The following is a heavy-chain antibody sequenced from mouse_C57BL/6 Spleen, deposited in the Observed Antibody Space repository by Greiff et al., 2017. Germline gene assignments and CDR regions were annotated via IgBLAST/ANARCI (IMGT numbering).Heavy chain of an antibody. CDR2: IYPGSGNT. J-gene: IGHJ2*01. CDR1: GYSFTSYY. D-gene: IGHD2-2*01. CDR3: ARSGGYDGYDY. V-gene: IGHV1-66*01. Sequence: VQVVESGPELVKPGASVKISCKASGYSFTSYYIHWVKQRPGQGLEWIGWIYPGSGNTKYNEKFKGKATLTADTSSSTAYMQLSSPTSEDSAVYYCARSGGYDGYDYWGQGTTLTVSS.